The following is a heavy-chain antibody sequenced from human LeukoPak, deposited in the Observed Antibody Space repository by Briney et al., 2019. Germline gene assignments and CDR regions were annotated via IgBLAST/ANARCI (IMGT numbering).Heavy chain of an antibody. Sequence: PSETLSLTCTVSGGSISSSSYYWSWIRQPAGKGLEWIGRIYTSGSTNYNPSLKSRVTISVDTSKNQFSLKLSSVTAADTAVYYCARELGCSSTSCYTPTYSWFDPWGQGTLVTVSS. CDR1: GGSISSSSYY. D-gene: IGHD2-2*02. CDR3: ARELGCSSTSCYTPTYSWFDP. J-gene: IGHJ5*02. V-gene: IGHV4-61*02. CDR2: IYTSGST.